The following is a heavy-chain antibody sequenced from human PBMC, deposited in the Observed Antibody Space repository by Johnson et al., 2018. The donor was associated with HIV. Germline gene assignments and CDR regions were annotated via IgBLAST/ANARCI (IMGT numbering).Heavy chain of an antibody. CDR1: GFTFSTYA. CDR2: VSSNGGKT. V-gene: IGHV3-64*01. D-gene: IGHD6-13*01. Sequence: VQLVESGGGVVQPGGSLRLSCAASGFTFSTYAMHWVRQAPGKGLEYVSGVSSNGGKTYYATSVKGRFTISRDNSKNTLYLQMGSLRTEDMAVYHCARARYTSDWYLYDAFDLWGQGTMVTVSS. J-gene: IGHJ3*01. CDR3: ARARYTSDWYLYDAFDL.